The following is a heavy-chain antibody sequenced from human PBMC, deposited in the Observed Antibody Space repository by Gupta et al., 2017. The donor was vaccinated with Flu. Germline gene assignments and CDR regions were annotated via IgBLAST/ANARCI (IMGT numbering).Heavy chain of an antibody. CDR3: ARGTTYAYTFWYFDL. CDR1: YS. Sequence: YSINWVRQAPGKELEWVASISSSSGYKYYADSVKGRFTISRDNAKNSLYLQMNSLRAEDTAVYYCARGTTYAYTFWYFDLWGRGTLVTVSS. D-gene: IGHD3-16*01. V-gene: IGHV3-21*01. J-gene: IGHJ2*01. CDR2: ISSSSGYK.